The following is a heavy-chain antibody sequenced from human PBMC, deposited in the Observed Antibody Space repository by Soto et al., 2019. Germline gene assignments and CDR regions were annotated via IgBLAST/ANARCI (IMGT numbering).Heavy chain of an antibody. CDR2: IYYGGNT. D-gene: IGHD6-19*01. J-gene: IGHJ5*02. CDR1: GGSMSSYY. Sequence: PETLCLTCTVSGGSMSSYYWSWIRQPPGKGLEWIGYIYYGGNTNYNPSLKSRVTISLDTSKNQFSLKLSSVTAADTAVYYCARDRYTTGWYYFDPWGQGTLVTVSS. CDR3: ARDRYTTGWYYFDP. V-gene: IGHV4-59*01.